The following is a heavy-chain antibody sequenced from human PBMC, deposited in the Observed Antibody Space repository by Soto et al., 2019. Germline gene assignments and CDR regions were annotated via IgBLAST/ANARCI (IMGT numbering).Heavy chain of an antibody. D-gene: IGHD6-13*01. CDR1: GYTLTELS. CDR2: INPNSGGT. V-gene: IGHV1-2*04. CDR3: ARGEQQLVFYGMDV. J-gene: IGHJ6*02. Sequence: ASVKVSCNVSGYTLTELSMHWVRQAPGKGLEWMGWINPNSGGTNYAQKFQGWVTMTRDTSISTAYMELSRLRSDDTAVYYCARGEQQLVFYGMDVWGQGTTVTVSS.